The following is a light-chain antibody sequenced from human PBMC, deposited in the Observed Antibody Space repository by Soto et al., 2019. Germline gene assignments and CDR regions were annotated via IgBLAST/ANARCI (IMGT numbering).Light chain of an antibody. CDR2: DVS. J-gene: IGKJ1*01. CDR1: QGIRND. Sequence: AIQMTQSPSSLSASVGDRVTITCRASQGIRNDLGWYQQKPGKAPKLLIYDVSSLQSGVPSRFSGSGSGTEFTLTISSLQPDDFATYYCQQYNNDWTFGQGTKVDTK. CDR3: QQYNNDWT. V-gene: IGKV1-6*01.